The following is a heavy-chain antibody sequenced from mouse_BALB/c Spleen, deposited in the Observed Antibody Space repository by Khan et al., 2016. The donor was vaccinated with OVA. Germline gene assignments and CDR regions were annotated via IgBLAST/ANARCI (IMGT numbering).Heavy chain of an antibody. J-gene: IGHJ2*01. CDR3: ARVYGGDFDY. Sequence: EVQLQESGPGLVKPSQSLSLTCTVTGYSITSDYAWNWIRQFPGNKLEWMGFINYSGNTNYNPSLKSRASITRDTSKNQFFLHLNSVTTEDTATYYCARVYGGDFDYWGQGTTLTVSS. CDR1: GYSITSDYA. V-gene: IGHV3-2*02. CDR2: INYSGNT. D-gene: IGHD1-1*01.